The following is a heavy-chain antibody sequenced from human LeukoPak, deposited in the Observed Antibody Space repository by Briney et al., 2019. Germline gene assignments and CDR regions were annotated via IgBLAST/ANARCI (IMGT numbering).Heavy chain of an antibody. V-gene: IGHV4-59*01. CDR3: ARRFRISSSSSDAFDI. J-gene: IGHJ3*02. CDR2: IYYSGST. Sequence: PSETLSLTCTVSGDSISSYYWSWIRQPPGKGLEWIGEIYYSGSTNYNPSLKSRVTISVDTSKNHFSLRVRSVTAADTAVYYCARRFRISSSSSDAFDIWGQGTMVTVSS. CDR1: GDSISSYY. D-gene: IGHD6-13*01.